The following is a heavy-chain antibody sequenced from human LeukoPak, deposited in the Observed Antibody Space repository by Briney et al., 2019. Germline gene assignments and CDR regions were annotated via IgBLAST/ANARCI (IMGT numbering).Heavy chain of an antibody. CDR2: VYYTGST. J-gene: IGHJ4*02. CDR1: GGSITSYY. Sequence: SETLSLTCSVSGGSITSYYWSWIRQPPGKGLEWIGYVYYTGSTNFNPSLKSRVTMSLDTSRNQFSLKLTSLTAADTAVYYCARGAMATTPFFDYWGQGTLVTVSS. CDR3: ARGAMATTPFFDY. D-gene: IGHD5-24*01. V-gene: IGHV4-59*01.